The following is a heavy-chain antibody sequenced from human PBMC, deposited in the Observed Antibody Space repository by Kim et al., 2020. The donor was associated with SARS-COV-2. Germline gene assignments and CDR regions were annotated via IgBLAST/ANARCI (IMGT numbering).Heavy chain of an antibody. Sequence: SETLSLTCTVSGGSISSSSYYWGWIRQPPGKGLEWIGSIYYSGSTYYNPSLKSRVTISVDTSKNQFSLKLSSVTAADTAVYYCARQAAREYSSVSDSGAFEIWGQGTMVTVSS. CDR1: GGSISSSSYY. J-gene: IGHJ3*02. CDR3: ARQAAREYSSVSDSGAFEI. V-gene: IGHV4-39*01. D-gene: IGHD6-6*01. CDR2: IYYSGST.